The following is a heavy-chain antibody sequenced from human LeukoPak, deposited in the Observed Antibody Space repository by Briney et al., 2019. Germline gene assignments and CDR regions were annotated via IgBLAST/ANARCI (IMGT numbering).Heavy chain of an antibody. CDR1: GFSFSRYG. CDR2: IRSSDSTT. V-gene: IGHV3-48*04. D-gene: IGHD3-22*01. CDR3: AKRADSSAHSFAY. J-gene: IGHJ4*02. Sequence: GGSLRLSCAASGFSFSRYGMKWVRQAPGKGLEGLSYIRSSDSTTYYADSVKGRFTISRDNAKNSLYLQMNSLRVEDTAVYYCAKRADSSAHSFAYWGQGTLVTVSS.